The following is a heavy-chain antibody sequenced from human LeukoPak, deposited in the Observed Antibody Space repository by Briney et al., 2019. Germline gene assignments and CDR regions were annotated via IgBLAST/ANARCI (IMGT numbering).Heavy chain of an antibody. D-gene: IGHD2-15*01. CDR1: GGTLSSYA. CDR2: IIPILGIA. CDR3: ARPSCSGGSCQIDAFDI. V-gene: IGHV1-69*04. J-gene: IGHJ3*02. Sequence: SVKVSCKASGGTLSSYAISWVRQAPGQGLEWMGRIIPILGIANYAQKFQGRVTITANKSTSTAYMELSSLRSEDTAVYYCARPSCSGGSCQIDAFDIWGQGTVVTVSS.